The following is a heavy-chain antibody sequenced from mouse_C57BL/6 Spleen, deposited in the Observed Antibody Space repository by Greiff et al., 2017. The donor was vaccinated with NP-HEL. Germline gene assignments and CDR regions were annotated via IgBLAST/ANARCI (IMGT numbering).Heavy chain of an antibody. J-gene: IGHJ2*01. Sequence: QVQLQQSGAELVRPGASVKLSCKASGYTFTDYYINWVKQRPGQGLEWIARIYPGSGNTYYNEKFKGKATLTAEKSSSTAYMQLSSLTSEDSAVYFCARSGNYYGLDYWGQGTTLTVSS. CDR3: ARSGNYYGLDY. CDR1: GYTFTDYY. CDR2: IYPGSGNT. D-gene: IGHD1-2*01. V-gene: IGHV1-76*01.